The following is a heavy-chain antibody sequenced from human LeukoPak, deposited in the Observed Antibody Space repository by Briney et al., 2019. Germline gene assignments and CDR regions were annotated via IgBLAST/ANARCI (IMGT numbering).Heavy chain of an antibody. V-gene: IGHV3-11*01. Sequence: GGSLRPSCAASGFTFSDYYMSWIRQAPGKGLEWVSYISRSGSTIYYADSVKGRFTISRDNAKNSLYLQMNSLRAEDTAVYYCAKYSYAPYYYYYMDVWGKGTTVTVSS. J-gene: IGHJ6*03. CDR3: AKYSYAPYYYYYMDV. CDR1: GFTFSDYY. D-gene: IGHD5-18*01. CDR2: ISRSGSTI.